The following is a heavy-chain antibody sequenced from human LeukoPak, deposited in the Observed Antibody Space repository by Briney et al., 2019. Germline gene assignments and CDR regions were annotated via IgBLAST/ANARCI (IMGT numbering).Heavy chain of an antibody. CDR3: ARRGGHSWDVGNWFDP. D-gene: IGHD6-13*01. CDR2: TSYSGIS. CDR1: GESIRSTSF. V-gene: IGHV4-39*01. Sequence: SETLSLTCSVSGESIRSTSFWGWIRQSPGMGLEWIASTSYSGISYYNPSLSSRVTVFADTSKNQFSLRLSSVTAADTAVYCCARRGGHSWDVGNWFDPWGQGTLVTVSS. J-gene: IGHJ5*02.